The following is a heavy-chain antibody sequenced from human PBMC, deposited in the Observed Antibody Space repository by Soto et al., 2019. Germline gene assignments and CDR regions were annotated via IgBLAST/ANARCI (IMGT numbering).Heavy chain of an antibody. Sequence: QVQLVQSGAEVKKPGSSVKVSCMASGGTFSSYAISWVRQAPGQGLEWMGGIIPIFGTANYAQKFQGSVTITADESTSTAYMELSSLRSEDTAVYYCARTADDTYYYYGMDVWGRETTDTVSS. V-gene: IGHV1-69*12. J-gene: IGHJ6*02. CDR1: GGTFSSYA. CDR3: ARTADDTYYYYGMDV. D-gene: IGHD6-13*01. CDR2: IIPIFGTA.